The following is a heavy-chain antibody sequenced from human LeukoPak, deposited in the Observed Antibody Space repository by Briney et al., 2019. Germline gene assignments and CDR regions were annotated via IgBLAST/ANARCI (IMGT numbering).Heavy chain of an antibody. J-gene: IGHJ4*02. CDR3: AKDRSPGGYYDSSGYADY. V-gene: IGHV3-48*01. CDR1: GFTFSSYS. D-gene: IGHD3-22*01. CDR2: ISSSSSTI. Sequence: GGSLRLSCAASGFTFSSYSMNWVRQAPGKGLEWVSYISSSSSTIYYADSVKGRFTISRDNAKNSLYLQMNSLRAEDTAVYYCAKDRSPGGYYDSSGYADYWGQGTLVTVSS.